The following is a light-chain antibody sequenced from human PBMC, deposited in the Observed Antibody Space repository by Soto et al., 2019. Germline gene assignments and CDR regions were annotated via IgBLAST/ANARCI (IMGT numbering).Light chain of an antibody. J-gene: IGKJ5*01. CDR1: QSVGNSF. CDR2: GAS. CDR3: QQYGSSHT. V-gene: IGKV3-20*01. Sequence: EVVLTQSPGTLSLSPGGRATLSCRASQSVGNSFVAWYQQKPGQPPRLLIFGASTRATGIPGRFSGSGAGAYFNLTISRLEPADFGVYYCQQYGSSHTFGQGTRLEIK.